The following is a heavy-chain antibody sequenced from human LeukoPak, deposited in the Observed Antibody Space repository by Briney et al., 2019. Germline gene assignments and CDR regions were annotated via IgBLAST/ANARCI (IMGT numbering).Heavy chain of an antibody. CDR2: ISSSSSTI. CDR3: ARALPTVIVATINYMDV. J-gene: IGHJ6*03. CDR1: GFTFSRYS. V-gene: IGHV3-48*02. D-gene: IGHD5-12*01. Sequence: GGSLRLSCAASGFTFSRYSMNWVRQAPGKGLEWVSYISSSSSTIYYADSVKGRFTISRDNAKNSLYLQMNSLRDEDTAVYYCARALPTVIVATINYMDVWGKGTTVTVSS.